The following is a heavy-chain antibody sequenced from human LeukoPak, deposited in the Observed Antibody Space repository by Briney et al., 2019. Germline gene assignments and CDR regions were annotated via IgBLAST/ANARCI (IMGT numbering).Heavy chain of an antibody. J-gene: IGHJ3*02. Sequence: SETLSLTCTVSGGSISSSSYYWGWIRQPPGKGLEWIGSIYYSGSTYYNPSLKSRVTISVDTSKNQFSLKLSSVTAADTAVYYCARAIPGGSYRMNNDAFDIWGQGTMVTVSS. D-gene: IGHD1-26*01. CDR2: IYYSGST. CDR1: GGSISSSSYY. CDR3: ARAIPGGSYRMNNDAFDI. V-gene: IGHV4-39*01.